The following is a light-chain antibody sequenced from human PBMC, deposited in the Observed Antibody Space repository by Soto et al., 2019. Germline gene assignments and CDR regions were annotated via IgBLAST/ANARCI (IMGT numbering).Light chain of an antibody. CDR1: NSNIGSNS. CDR3: SAYTARSTLV. J-gene: IGLJ3*02. V-gene: IGLV1-44*01. CDR2: SNN. Sequence: QSVLTQPPSASGTPGQRVTISCSGSNSNIGSNSVNWYQQLPGTAPKLLIHSNNQRPSGVPDRFSGSKSGTSASLAISGLQSEDEADYYCSAYTARSTLVFGGGTKLTVL.